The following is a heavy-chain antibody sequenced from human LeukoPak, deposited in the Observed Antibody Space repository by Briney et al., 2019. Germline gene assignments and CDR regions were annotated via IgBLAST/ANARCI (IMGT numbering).Heavy chain of an antibody. V-gene: IGHV3-23*01. J-gene: IGHJ4*02. CDR1: GFTFSNIA. Sequence: GGSLRLSCAASGFTFSNIAMTWVRQAPGKGLEWVSSISGSAGSACYADSVKGRFSISRDNSKNTLYLQMNSLRADDTAVYYCGGSRSFFWGQGTLVTVSS. D-gene: IGHD6-13*01. CDR3: GGSRSFF. CDR2: ISGSAGSA.